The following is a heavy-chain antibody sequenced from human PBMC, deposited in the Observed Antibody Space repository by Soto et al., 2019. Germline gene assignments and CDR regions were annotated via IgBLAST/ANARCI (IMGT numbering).Heavy chain of an antibody. V-gene: IGHV4-31*03. CDR2: IYYSGRT. J-gene: IGHJ4*02. D-gene: IGHD6-19*01. CDR3: AREGADYSSGWYDY. Sequence: QVQLQESGPGLVKPSQTLSLTCTVSVGSISSGGYYWSWIRQHPGKGLEWIGYIYYSGRTYYNPSLKSRVTISADTSKNQFSLKLSSVTAADTAVYYCAREGADYSSGWYDYWGQGTLVTVSS. CDR1: VGSISSGGYY.